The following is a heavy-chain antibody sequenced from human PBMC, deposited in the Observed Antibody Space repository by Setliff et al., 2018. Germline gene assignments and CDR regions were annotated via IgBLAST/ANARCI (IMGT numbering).Heavy chain of an antibody. V-gene: IGHV4-39*07. Sequence: TLSLPCTVSGGSISSSNYYWGWIRQPPGKGLEWIGNIYYGGSAYYNPSLKSRVTISVDTSKNQFSLKLSSVTAADAAMYYCARILGYCSGGSCYVPYWGQGTLVTVSS. CDR3: ARILGYCSGGSCYVPY. CDR1: GGSISSSNYY. D-gene: IGHD2-15*01. J-gene: IGHJ4*02. CDR2: IYYGGSA.